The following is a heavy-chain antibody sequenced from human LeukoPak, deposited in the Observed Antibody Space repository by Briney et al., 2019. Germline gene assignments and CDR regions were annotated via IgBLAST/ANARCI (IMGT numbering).Heavy chain of an antibody. J-gene: IGHJ4*02. CDR1: GYTFTGYY. CDR2: INPNAGDT. CDR3: ARGDSGSYSPSAF. V-gene: IGHV1-2*06. Sequence: ASVRVSCKASGYTFTGYYIHWVRQAPGQGLEWLARINPNAGDTHYGRKFRGRVTMTRDTSITTAYMELSRLRSDDTARIYCARGDSGSYSPSAFWGEGTLVTVS. D-gene: IGHD1-26*01.